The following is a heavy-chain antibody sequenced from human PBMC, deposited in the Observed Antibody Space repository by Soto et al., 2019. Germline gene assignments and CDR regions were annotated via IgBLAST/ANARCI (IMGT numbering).Heavy chain of an antibody. CDR2: IYTSGST. CDR3: ARDYADCSSTSCYNGDLFNP. J-gene: IGHJ5*02. Sequence: SETPSLTCTVSGGSSSSYYWSWVRQPAGKGLEWIGRIYTSGSTNYNPSLKRRVTMSVDTSKNQFSLKLSSVTAADTAVYYCARDYADCSSTSCYNGDLFNPWGQRTLVIVS. D-gene: IGHD2-2*02. CDR1: GGSSSSYY. V-gene: IGHV4-4*07.